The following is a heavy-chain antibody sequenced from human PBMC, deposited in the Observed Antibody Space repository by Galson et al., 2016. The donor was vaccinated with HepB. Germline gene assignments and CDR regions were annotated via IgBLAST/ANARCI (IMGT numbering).Heavy chain of an antibody. CDR2: VYTSGNT. CDR1: GGSIRSYY. J-gene: IGHJ3*02. CDR3: ARPLIGTGGAFDI. Sequence: ETLSLTCTVSGGSIRSYYWSWIRQPAGKGLEWIGRVYTSGNTNYNPSLKSRISMSVDTSKNQFSLKLYSVTAADPAVYYCARPLIGTGGAFDIWGQGTMVTVSS. D-gene: IGHD3-22*01. V-gene: IGHV4-4*07.